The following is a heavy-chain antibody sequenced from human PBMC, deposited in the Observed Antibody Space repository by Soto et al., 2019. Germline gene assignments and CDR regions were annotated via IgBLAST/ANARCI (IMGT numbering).Heavy chain of an antibody. J-gene: IGHJ5*02. CDR3: ARIHSSGYMPPPPGEFSLNWFDP. V-gene: IGHV2-5*02. Sequence: SGPTLVNPTQTLTLTCTFSWFSLSTSGVGVGWIRQPPGKALEWLALIYWDDDKRYSPSLKSRLTITKDTSKNQVVLTMTNMDTVDTATYYCARIHSSGYMPPPPGEFSLNWFDPWGQGTLVTVSS. CDR2: IYWDDDK. CDR1: WFSLSTSGVG. D-gene: IGHD3-22*01.